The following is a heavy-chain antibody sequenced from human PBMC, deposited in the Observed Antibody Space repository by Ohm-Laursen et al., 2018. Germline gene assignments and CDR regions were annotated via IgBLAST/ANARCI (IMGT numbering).Heavy chain of an antibody. CDR1: GGSFSGYY. J-gene: IGHJ5*02. V-gene: IGHV4-34*01. CDR2: INHSRST. CDR3: SRARRHCSSTSCYANWFDP. Sequence: TLSLTCAVYGGSFSGYYWNWIRQPPGKGLEWIGEINHSRSTKYNSSFKSQVTISVDTSKNQFSLKLSSVTAADTAVYYSSRARRHCSSTSCYANWFDPWGQGTLVTVSS. D-gene: IGHD2-2*01.